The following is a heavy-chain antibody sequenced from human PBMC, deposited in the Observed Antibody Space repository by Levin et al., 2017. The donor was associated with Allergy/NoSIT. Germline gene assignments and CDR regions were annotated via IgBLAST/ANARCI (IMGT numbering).Heavy chain of an antibody. CDR2: IYYSGST. CDR3: ARSLHYYDSSGYSS. V-gene: IGHV4-31*03. J-gene: IGHJ5*02. Sequence: PSETLSLTCTVSGGSISSGGYYWSWIRQHPGKGLEWIGYIYYSGSTYYNPSLKSRVTISVDTSKNQFSLKLSSVTAADTAVYYCARSLHYYDSSGYSSWGQGTLVTVSS. CDR1: GGSISSGGYY. D-gene: IGHD3-22*01.